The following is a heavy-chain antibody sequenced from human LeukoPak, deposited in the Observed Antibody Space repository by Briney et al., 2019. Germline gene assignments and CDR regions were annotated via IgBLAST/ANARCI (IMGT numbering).Heavy chain of an antibody. V-gene: IGHV3-30*18. CDR3: AKGLFDI. CDR2: ISYDGSNK. J-gene: IGHJ3*02. CDR1: GFTFSSYG. Sequence: QPGRSLRLSCAASGFTFSSYGMHWVRQAPGKGLEWVAVISYDGSNKYYADSVKGRFTISRDNSKNTLYLQMNSLRAEDTAVYYCAKGLFDIWGQGTMVTVSS.